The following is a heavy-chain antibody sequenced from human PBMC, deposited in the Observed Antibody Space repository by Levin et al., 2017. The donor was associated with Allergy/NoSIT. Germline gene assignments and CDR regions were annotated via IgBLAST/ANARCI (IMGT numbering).Heavy chain of an antibody. D-gene: IGHD6-13*01. CDR1: SEAFSGYY. V-gene: IGHV4-34*01. Sequence: SETLSLACAVYSEAFSGYYWSWIRQSPGKGLEWIAEINHAGDTNYNTALKSRVTLSVDTANYQFSLKMTSMTAADTAVYYCARGLGWQHLVWASNWFDSWGQGTLVIVSS. CDR2: INHAGDT. CDR3: ARGLGWQHLVWASNWFDS. J-gene: IGHJ5*01.